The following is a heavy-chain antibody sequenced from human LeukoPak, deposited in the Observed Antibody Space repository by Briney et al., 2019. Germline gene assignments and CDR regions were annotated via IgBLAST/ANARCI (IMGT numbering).Heavy chain of an antibody. CDR2: IYYSGST. D-gene: IGHD3-3*01. CDR3: ARQAAPFGVVIPIDDAFDI. Sequence: PETLSLTCTVSGGSISSYYWSWIRQPPGKGLEWIGYIYYSGSTNYNPSLKSRVTISVDTSKNQFSLKLSSVTAADTAVYYCARQAAPFGVVIPIDDAFDIWGQGTMVTVSS. J-gene: IGHJ3*02. CDR1: GGSISSYY. V-gene: IGHV4-59*08.